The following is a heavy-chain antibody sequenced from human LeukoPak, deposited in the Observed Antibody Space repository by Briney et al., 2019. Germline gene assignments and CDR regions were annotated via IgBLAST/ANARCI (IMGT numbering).Heavy chain of an antibody. CDR1: GFTFSSYS. CDR2: ISSSSSYI. V-gene: IGHV3-21*01. J-gene: IGHJ6*03. Sequence: GGSLRLSCAASGFTFSSYSMNWVRQAPGKGLEWDSSISSSSSYIYYADSVKGRFTISRDNAKNSLYLQMNSLRAEDTAVYYCARDPLITIFGVADASIYYMDVWGKGTTVTVSS. D-gene: IGHD3-3*01. CDR3: ARDPLITIFGVADASIYYMDV.